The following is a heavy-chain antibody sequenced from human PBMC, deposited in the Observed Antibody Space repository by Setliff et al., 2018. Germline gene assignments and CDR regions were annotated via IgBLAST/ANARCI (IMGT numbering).Heavy chain of an antibody. CDR1: GYTFTGHH. CDR2: INPKSGVT. J-gene: IGHJ3*02. CDR3: ARDLIAVTATTAFDM. D-gene: IGHD6-19*01. Sequence: ASVKVSCKASGYTFTGHHLHWVRQAPGQGLEWMGWINPKSGVTNYAQKFQGRVAMTRDTSISTAYMELSSPTSDDTAMYYCARDLIAVTATTAFDMWGQGTMVTVSS. V-gene: IGHV1-2*02.